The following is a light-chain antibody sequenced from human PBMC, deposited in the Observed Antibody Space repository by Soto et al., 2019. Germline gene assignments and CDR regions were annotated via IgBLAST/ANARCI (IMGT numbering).Light chain of an antibody. J-gene: IGKJ2*01. CDR1: QSITNC. CDR2: DAS. Sequence: DIHMTQSPTTLSASVGDRVTITCRASQSITNCLAWYQQKPGKAPKLLIFDASSLRSGVPSRFSGSGSGTEFTLTISSLQPEDFATYYCQQHNPYSPYTFGQGTKLEIK. CDR3: QQHNPYSPYT. V-gene: IGKV1-5*03.